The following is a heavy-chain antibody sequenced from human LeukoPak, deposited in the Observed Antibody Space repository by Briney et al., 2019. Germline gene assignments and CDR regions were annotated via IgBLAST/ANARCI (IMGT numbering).Heavy chain of an antibody. CDR2: ISGSGGST. CDR3: EKDKRYLFDP. D-gene: IGHD3-9*01. V-gene: IGHV3-23*01. CDR1: GFTFSSYA. Sequence: GASLRLSCAASGFTFSSYAMSWVRQAPGKGLEWVSAISGSGGSTYYADSVKGRFTNSRANSKNTLYLQINSLRAEDTAVYYCEKDKRYLFDPWGQGTLVTVSS. J-gene: IGHJ5*02.